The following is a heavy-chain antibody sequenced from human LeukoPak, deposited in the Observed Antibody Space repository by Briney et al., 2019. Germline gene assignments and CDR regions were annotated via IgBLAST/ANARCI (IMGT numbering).Heavy chain of an antibody. V-gene: IGHV3-21*01. D-gene: IGHD2-21*02. CDR3: ARDILIVVVTATPGY. CDR1: GFTFSSHS. Sequence: GGSLRLSCAASGFTFSSHSMNWVRQAPGKGLEWVSSISSSSSYIYYADSVKGRFTISRDNAKNSLYLQMNSLRAEDTAVYYCARDILIVVVTATPGYWGQGTLVTVSS. CDR2: ISSSSSYI. J-gene: IGHJ4*02.